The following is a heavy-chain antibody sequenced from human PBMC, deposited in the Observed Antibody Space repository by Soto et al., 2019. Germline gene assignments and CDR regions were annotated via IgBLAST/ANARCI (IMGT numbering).Heavy chain of an antibody. CDR3: ARHQVGYKNWFDP. V-gene: IGHV4-34*01. CDR2: INHSGST. Sequence: SETLSLTCAVYGGSFSGYYWSWIRQPPGKGLEWIGEINHSGSTNYNPSLKSRVTISVDTSKNQFSLKLSSVTAADTAVYYCARHQVGYKNWFDPWGRGTLVTVSS. J-gene: IGHJ5*02. CDR1: GGSFSGYY. D-gene: IGHD1-1*01.